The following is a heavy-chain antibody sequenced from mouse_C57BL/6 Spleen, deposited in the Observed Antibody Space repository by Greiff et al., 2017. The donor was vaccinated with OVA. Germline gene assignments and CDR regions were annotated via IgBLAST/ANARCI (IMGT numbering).Heavy chain of an antibody. D-gene: IGHD2-4*01. CDR3: ARADYDFAY. Sequence: EVKLMESGGGLVKPGGSLKLSCAASGFTFSSYAMSWVRQTPEKRLEWVATISDGGSYTYYPDNVKGRFTISRDNAKNNLYLQMSHLKSEDTAMYYCARADYDFAYWGQGTLVTVS. CDR1: GFTFSSYA. V-gene: IGHV5-4*03. CDR2: ISDGGSYT. J-gene: IGHJ3*01.